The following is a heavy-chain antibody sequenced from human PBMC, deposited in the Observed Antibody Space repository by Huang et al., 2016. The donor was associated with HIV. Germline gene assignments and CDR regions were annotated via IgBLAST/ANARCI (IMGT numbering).Heavy chain of an antibody. CDR3: VKERGSSRARSSFDF. D-gene: IGHD6-13*01. V-gene: IGHV3-30*02. CDR2: ISYDGNND. J-gene: IGHJ3*01. Sequence: QVRLVESGGGVVQPGASLTLSCSASGFPFSASGMDWVRQAPGKGLECVSFISYDGNNDYLIGSVKGRFTIARDNSNNTLYLRMNSLRPEDTAVYYCVKERGSSRARSSFDFWGQGTSVIVSS. CDR1: GFPFSASG.